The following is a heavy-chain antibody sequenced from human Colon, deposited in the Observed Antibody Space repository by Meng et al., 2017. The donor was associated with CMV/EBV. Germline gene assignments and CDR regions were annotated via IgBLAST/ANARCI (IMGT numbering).Heavy chain of an antibody. CDR2: INHSGST. CDR1: GGSFSGYY. D-gene: IGHD3-9*01. V-gene: IGHV4-34*01. Sequence: CAVYGGSFSGYYWSWIRQPPGKGLEWIGEINHSGSTNYDPSLKSRVTISVDTSKNQFSLKLSSVTAADTAVYYCARVVLRYSNWFDPWGQGTLVTVSS. J-gene: IGHJ5*02. CDR3: ARVVLRYSNWFDP.